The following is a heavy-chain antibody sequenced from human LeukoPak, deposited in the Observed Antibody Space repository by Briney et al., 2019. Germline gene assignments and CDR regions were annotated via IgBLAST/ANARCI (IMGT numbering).Heavy chain of an antibody. CDR1: GFTFSSYA. D-gene: IGHD4-17*01. J-gene: IGHJ5*02. Sequence: GGSLRLSCAASGFTFSSYAMSWVRQAPGKGLEWVSAISGSGGSTYYADSVKGRFTISRDNSKSTLYLQMNSLRAEDTAVYYCAKGNYGDYALVLDPWGQGTLVTVSS. V-gene: IGHV3-23*01. CDR3: AKGNYGDYALVLDP. CDR2: ISGSGGST.